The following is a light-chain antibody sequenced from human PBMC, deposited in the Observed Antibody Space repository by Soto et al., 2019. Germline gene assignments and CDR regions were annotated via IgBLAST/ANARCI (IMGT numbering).Light chain of an antibody. J-gene: IGKJ1*01. Sequence: EIVLTQSPATLSLSPGERATISCRASQSVSSYLAWYQQKPGQAPRLLIYDASNRATGILARFSGSGSGTDFTLTISSLEPEDFAVYYCQQRSNWPWTFGQGTKVDIK. CDR2: DAS. CDR1: QSVSSY. V-gene: IGKV3-11*01. CDR3: QQRSNWPWT.